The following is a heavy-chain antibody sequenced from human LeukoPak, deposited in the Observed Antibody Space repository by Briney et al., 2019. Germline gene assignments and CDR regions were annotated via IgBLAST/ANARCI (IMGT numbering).Heavy chain of an antibody. CDR1: GYPFSSCG. Sequence: GASVKVSCKTFGYPFSSCGINWVRQAPGQGLEWMGWISAYNGNTNYAQKLQGRVTMTTDTSTSTAYMELRSLRSDDTAVYYCARVGVWFGELPYWGQGTLVTVSS. CDR2: ISAYNGNT. D-gene: IGHD3-10*01. V-gene: IGHV1-18*01. J-gene: IGHJ4*02. CDR3: ARVGVWFGELPY.